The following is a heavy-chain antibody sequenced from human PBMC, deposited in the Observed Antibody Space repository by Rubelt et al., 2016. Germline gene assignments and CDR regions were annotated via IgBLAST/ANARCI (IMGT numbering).Heavy chain of an antibody. CDR1: GGSFSGYY. CDR2: INHSGST. V-gene: IGHV4-34*01. J-gene: IGHJ4*02. D-gene: IGHD4-17*01. Sequence: QVQLQQWGAGLLKPSETLSLTCAVYGGSFSGYYWSWIRQAPGKGLEWIGEINHSGSTNYNPSLKSRVAMSVDTSKNQFTRKLKYVTAADTTMYYCASQKGGTVTTWGQGTLVTVSS. CDR3: ASQKGGTVTT.